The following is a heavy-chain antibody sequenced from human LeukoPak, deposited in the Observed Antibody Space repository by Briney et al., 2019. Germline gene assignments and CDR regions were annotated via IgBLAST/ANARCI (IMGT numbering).Heavy chain of an antibody. CDR1: GFTFSSYW. Sequence: GGSLRLSCAASGFTFSSYWMSWVRQAPGKGLEWGANIKQDGSEKYYVDSVKGRFTISRDNAKNSLYLQMNSLRAEDTAVYYCAREAGATRYYYYYMDVWGKGTTVTVSS. V-gene: IGHV3-7*01. D-gene: IGHD1-26*01. CDR3: AREAGATRYYYYYMDV. J-gene: IGHJ6*03. CDR2: IKQDGSEK.